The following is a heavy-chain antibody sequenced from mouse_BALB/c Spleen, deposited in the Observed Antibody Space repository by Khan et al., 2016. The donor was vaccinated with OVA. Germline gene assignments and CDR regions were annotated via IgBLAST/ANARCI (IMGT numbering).Heavy chain of an antibody. CDR1: GYSITSGYA. CDR2: ISYSGVT. V-gene: IGHV3-2*02. J-gene: IGHJ2*01. D-gene: IGHD2-4*01. Sequence: EVQLQESGPGLVKPSQPLSLTCTVTGYSITSGYAWNWIRQFPGNKLEWMGYISYSGVTSYTPSLKSRISITRDTSKNQFFLQLNSVTTEDTATYYCARGNYDGYYFDYWGQGTTLTVSA. CDR3: ARGNYDGYYFDY.